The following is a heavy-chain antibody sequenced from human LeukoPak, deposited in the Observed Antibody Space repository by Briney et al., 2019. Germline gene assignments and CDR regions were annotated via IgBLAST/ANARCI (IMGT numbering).Heavy chain of an antibody. D-gene: IGHD6-6*01. Sequence: GGSLRLSCAVSGFTFSGFWMSWSRQAPGKGLEWVASINSDGSEGYNADVVKGRFTISRDNAKNSLYLQINSLRAEDTAVYYCARSSYSSSSSVWGQGTMVTVSS. V-gene: IGHV3-7*03. CDR3: ARSSYSSSSSV. CDR1: GFTFSGFW. CDR2: INSDGSEG. J-gene: IGHJ3*01.